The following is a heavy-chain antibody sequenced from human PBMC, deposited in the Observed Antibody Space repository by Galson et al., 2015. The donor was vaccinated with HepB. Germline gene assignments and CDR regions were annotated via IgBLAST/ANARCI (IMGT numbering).Heavy chain of an antibody. J-gene: IGHJ4*02. CDR1: GYTFSRYY. CDR3: AREEGLGSFDF. D-gene: IGHD3/OR15-3a*01. Sequence: SVKVSCKASGYTFSRYYMHWVRQAPGQGLEWMGRINPNSGGTNYAQKFQGRVTMTRDTSISTAYMELSRLRSDDTAMHYCAREEGLGSFDFWGQGTLVTVSS. CDR2: INPNSGGT. V-gene: IGHV1-2*06.